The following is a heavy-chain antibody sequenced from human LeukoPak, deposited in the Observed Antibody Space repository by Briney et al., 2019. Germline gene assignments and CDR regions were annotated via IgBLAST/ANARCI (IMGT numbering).Heavy chain of an antibody. V-gene: IGHV3-53*01. CDR2: IYSGGST. Sequence: GGSLRLSCAASGFTVSSNYMSWVRQAPGKGLEWVSVIYSGGSTYYADSVKGRFTISRDNSKNTLYLQMNSLRAEDTAVYYCARDRMVRAKHYYGMDVWGQGTTVTVSS. CDR1: GFTVSSNY. CDR3: ARDRMVRAKHYYGMDV. D-gene: IGHD3-10*01. J-gene: IGHJ6*02.